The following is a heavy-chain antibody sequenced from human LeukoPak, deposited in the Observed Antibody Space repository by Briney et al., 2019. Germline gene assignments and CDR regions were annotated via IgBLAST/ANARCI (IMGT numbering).Heavy chain of an antibody. D-gene: IGHD3-9*01. CDR2: IYYSGST. CDR1: GGSISSYY. CDR3: ARDHYDILTGYYNGWFDP. V-gene: IGHV4-59*01. J-gene: IGHJ5*02. Sequence: PSETLSLTCTVSGGSISSYYWSWIRQPPGKGLEWIGYIYYSGSTNYNPSLKSRVTISVDTSKNQFSLKLSSVTAVDTAVYYCARDHYDILTGYYNGWFDPWGQGTLVTVSS.